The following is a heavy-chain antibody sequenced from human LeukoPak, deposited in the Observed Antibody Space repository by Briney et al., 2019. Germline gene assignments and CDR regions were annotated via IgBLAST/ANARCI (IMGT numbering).Heavy chain of an antibody. V-gene: IGHV4-39*01. D-gene: IGHD5-24*01. CDR2: IHYDGNT. Sequence: MPSETLSLTCTVSGGSISSSTYSWTWIRQPPGKGLEWIGSIHYDGNTYYKPSLKSRVTISVDTSKIQFSLRLSSATAADMATYYCARHSLNNYGSYYWGQGTLVTVPS. CDR3: ARHSLNNYGSYY. J-gene: IGHJ4*02. CDR1: GGSISSSTYS.